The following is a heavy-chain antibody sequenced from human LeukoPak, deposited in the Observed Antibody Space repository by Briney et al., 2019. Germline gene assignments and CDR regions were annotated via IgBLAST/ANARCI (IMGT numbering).Heavy chain of an antibody. CDR3: AKGCFSSSCSDSRWFDP. CDR1: GFTFSSYG. Sequence: GGSLRLSCAASGFTFSSYGMHWVRQAPGKGLEWVAVISYDGSNKYYADSVKGRFTISRDNSQNTLYLQMNSLRAEDTAVYYCAKGCFSSSCSDSRWFDPWGLGTLVTVSS. CDR2: ISYDGSNK. J-gene: IGHJ5*02. D-gene: IGHD2-2*01. V-gene: IGHV3-30*18.